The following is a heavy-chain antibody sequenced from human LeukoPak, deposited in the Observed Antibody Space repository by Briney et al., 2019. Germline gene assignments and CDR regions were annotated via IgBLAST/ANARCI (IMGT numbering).Heavy chain of an antibody. Sequence: GASVKVSCKASGYTFTGYYMHWVRQAPGQGLEWMGWINTNTGNPTYAQGFTGRFVFSLDTSVSTAYLQISSLKAEDTAVYYCARVPYDSSGYYEIDYWGQGTLVTVSS. D-gene: IGHD3-22*01. J-gene: IGHJ4*02. V-gene: IGHV7-4-1*02. CDR3: ARVPYDSSGYYEIDY. CDR1: GYTFTGYY. CDR2: INTNTGNP.